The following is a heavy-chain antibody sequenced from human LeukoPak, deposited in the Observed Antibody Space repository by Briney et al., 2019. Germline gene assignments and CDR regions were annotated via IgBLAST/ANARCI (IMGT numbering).Heavy chain of an antibody. CDR2: MSPNSGNT. J-gene: IGHJ5*02. V-gene: IGHV1-8*01. CDR1: GYTFTDYD. Sequence: ASVKVSCKPSGYTFTDYDIIWVRQATGQGLEWMGWMSPNSGNTGSAQSFQGRITMIRNNSISTAYMELSSLSSEDTAVYYCARDEVAWFDPWGQGTLVTVSS. CDR3: ARDEVAWFDP. D-gene: IGHD5-12*01.